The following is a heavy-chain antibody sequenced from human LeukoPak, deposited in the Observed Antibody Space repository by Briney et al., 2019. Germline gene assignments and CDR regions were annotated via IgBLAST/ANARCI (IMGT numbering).Heavy chain of an antibody. CDR1: GFTSSSYT. D-gene: IGHD3-9*01. V-gene: IGHV3-30*04. CDR2: ISDDGHGK. J-gene: IGHJ4*02. Sequence: GRSLTLSCVASGFTSSSYTMHWVRQTPGKGLEWVAVISDDGHGKVQYYADSVKGRFIISRDSSKNTLYLQMNSLRAEDTAVYSCARGGYFDWLDLDYWGQGTLVTVSS. CDR3: ARGGYFDWLDLDY.